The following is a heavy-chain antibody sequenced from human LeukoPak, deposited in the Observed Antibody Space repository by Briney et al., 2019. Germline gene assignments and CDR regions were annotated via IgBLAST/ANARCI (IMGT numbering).Heavy chain of an antibody. D-gene: IGHD1/OR15-1a*01. CDR3: ARGLLNTFRVDA. J-gene: IGHJ6*02. Sequence: PGRSLRISFGASGFRLRSNDMHWFRPGPGQGLEWVEVIWHDESIKEYAESVMGRFTVSKENSKNTMYLQMNSLRAEDTSVYYCARGLLNTFRVDAWGQGTTVTVS. CDR1: GFRLRSND. CDR2: IWHDESIK. V-gene: IGHV3-33*01.